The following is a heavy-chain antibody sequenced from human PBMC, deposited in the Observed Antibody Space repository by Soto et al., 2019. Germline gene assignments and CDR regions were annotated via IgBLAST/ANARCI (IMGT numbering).Heavy chain of an antibody. CDR2: FDPEDGET. Sequence: VSVKVSCKVSGYTLTELSMHWVRQAPGKGLEWMGGFDPEDGETIYAQKFQGRVTMTEDTSTDTAYMELSRLRSEDTAVYYCATSHSTYYYGSAKFFQRWGQGSLVIVSS. D-gene: IGHD3-10*01. V-gene: IGHV1-24*01. J-gene: IGHJ1*01. CDR3: ATSHSTYYYGSAKFFQR. CDR1: GYTLTELS.